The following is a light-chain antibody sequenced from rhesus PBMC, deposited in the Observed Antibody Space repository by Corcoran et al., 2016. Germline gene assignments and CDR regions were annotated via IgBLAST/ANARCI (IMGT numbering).Light chain of an antibody. J-gene: IGKJ1*01. CDR1: QANSKN. CDR3: QQLISYPLT. Sequence: DIQMTQSPSSLSASVGDTVIITCQASQANSKNLAWYQQKPGKAPKLLIYDTSTVESGVPSRFSGSGSGTEFTLPISSLQPEDFAIYYCQQLISYPLTFCQGTKVDVK. V-gene: IGKV1-33*01. CDR2: DTS.